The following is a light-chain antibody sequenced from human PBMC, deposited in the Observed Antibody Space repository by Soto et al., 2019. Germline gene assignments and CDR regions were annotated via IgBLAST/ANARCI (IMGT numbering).Light chain of an antibody. CDR2: GAT. J-gene: IGKJ3*01. V-gene: IGKV1D-12*01. Sequence: DIQMTQSPSSVSASVGSTVTITCRASQGITVWLAWYQQRPGKAPKLLIYGATGLQSGVPSRFRGGGSGADFTLTITNLQPEDFATYYCQHSHTFPFTFGPGTKVDV. CDR1: QGITVW. CDR3: QHSHTFPFT.